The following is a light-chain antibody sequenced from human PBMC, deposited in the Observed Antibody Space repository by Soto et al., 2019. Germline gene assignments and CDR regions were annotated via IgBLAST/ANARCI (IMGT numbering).Light chain of an antibody. CDR3: NSYGSTSTRYV. CDR1: SSDVGGYNY. Sequence: QSALTQPASVSGSPGQSITISCTGTSSDVGGYNYVSWYQQHPGKAPKLMIYEVSNRPSGVSNRFSGSKSGNTASLTISGLQAEDEADYFCNSYGSTSTRYVFGTGT. CDR2: EVS. V-gene: IGLV2-14*01. J-gene: IGLJ1*01.